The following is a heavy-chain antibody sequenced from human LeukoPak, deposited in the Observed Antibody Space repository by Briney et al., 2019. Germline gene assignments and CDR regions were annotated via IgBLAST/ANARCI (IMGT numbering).Heavy chain of an antibody. D-gene: IGHD3-16*01. V-gene: IGHV3-53*01. J-gene: IGHJ4*02. CDR2: IYSGGST. Sequence: RGSLRLSCAASGFTVSSNYMNWVRQAPGKGLEWVSVIYSGGSTYYADSVKGRFTISRDNSKNTLYLQMNSLRAEDTAVYYCARENRLEEYYFDYWGQGTLVTVSS. CDR3: ARENRLEEYYFDY. CDR1: GFTVSSNY.